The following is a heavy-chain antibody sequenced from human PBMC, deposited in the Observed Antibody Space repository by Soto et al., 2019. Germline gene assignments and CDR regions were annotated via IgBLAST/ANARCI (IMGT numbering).Heavy chain of an antibody. J-gene: IGHJ4*02. V-gene: IGHV3-21*01. CDR3: ARDVANGKHSYVY. CDR2: ISSSGGYI. Sequence: NPGGSLRLSCAASGFTFSLYSLNWVRQAPGKGLEWVSSISSSGGYIYYADSVKGRFTISRDNAKNSLNLQMNSLRAEDTAVYYCARDVANGKHSYVYWGQGTLVTVSS. D-gene: IGHD1-26*01. CDR1: GFTFSLYS.